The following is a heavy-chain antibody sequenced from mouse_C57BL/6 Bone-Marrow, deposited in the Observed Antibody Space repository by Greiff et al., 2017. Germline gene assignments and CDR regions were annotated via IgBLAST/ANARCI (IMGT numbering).Heavy chain of an antibody. J-gene: IGHJ4*01. CDR2: IYPGSGNT. V-gene: IGHV1-84*01. CDR3: ARGELRYYYAMDY. CDR1: GYTFTDYY. D-gene: IGHD1-1*01. Sequence: QVQLQQSGPELVKPGASVKISCKASGYTFTDYYINWVKQRPGQGLEWIGWIYPGSGNTKYNEKFKGKATLTVDTSSSTAYMQLRGLTAEDSGVKFGARGELRYYYAMDYWGQGTSVTVSS.